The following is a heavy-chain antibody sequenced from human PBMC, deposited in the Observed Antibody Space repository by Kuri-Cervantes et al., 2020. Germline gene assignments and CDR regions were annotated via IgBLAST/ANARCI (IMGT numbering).Heavy chain of an antibody. Sequence: SVKVSCKASGGTFSDYAISWVRQAPGQGLEWMGGIIPIFGSASYAQKFQGRVTMTRDTSTSTVYMELSSLRSEDTAVYYCARYRGSGSPAVPAYYYYYYMDVWGKGTTVTVSS. CDR1: GGTFSDYA. CDR3: ARYRGSGSPAVPAYYYYYYMDV. J-gene: IGHJ6*03. D-gene: IGHD3-10*01. V-gene: IGHV1-69*05. CDR2: IIPIFGSA.